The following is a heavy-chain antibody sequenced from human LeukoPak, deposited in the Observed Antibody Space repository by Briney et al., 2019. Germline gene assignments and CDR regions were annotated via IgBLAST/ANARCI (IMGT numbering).Heavy chain of an antibody. CDR1: GFTFSSYE. CDR2: ISSSGSTI. J-gene: IGHJ6*03. D-gene: IGHD3-16*01. Sequence: GGSLRLSCAASGFTFSSYEMNWVRQAPGKGLERVSYISSSGSTIYYADSVKGRFTISRDNAKNSLYLQMNSLRAEDTAVYYCARILGGYYYYMDVWGKGTTVTVSS. CDR3: ARILGGYYYYMDV. V-gene: IGHV3-48*03.